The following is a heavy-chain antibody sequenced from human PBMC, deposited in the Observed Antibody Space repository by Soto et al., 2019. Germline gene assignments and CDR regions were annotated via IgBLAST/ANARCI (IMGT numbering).Heavy chain of an antibody. CDR1: GITFSGFW. CDR3: ATVFEH. V-gene: IGHV3-74*01. CDR2: VDSAGSGT. J-gene: IGHJ4*02. Sequence: VPLVESGGGSVQPGGSLRLSCVASGITFSGFWMHWVRQVPGKGLVWVARVDSAGSGTSYADSVKGRFTISRDNAKNTLSLQMYSLRVEDRAVYYCATVFEHWGQGIPVTVSS.